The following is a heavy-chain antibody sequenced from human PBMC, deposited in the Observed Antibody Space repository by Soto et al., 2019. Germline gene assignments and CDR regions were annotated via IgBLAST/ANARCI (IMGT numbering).Heavy chain of an antibody. Sequence: GGSLRLSCAASGFTFNSYAMNWVRQAPGKGLEWVSGISWNSGSICYADSVKGRFTISRDNAKNSLYLQMNSLRAEDTALYCCAKSVVCSDGFDVWGQGTMVTVSS. J-gene: IGHJ3*01. D-gene: IGHD2-8*01. CDR2: ISWNSGSI. CDR3: AKSVVCSDGFDV. V-gene: IGHV3-9*01. CDR1: GFTFNSYA.